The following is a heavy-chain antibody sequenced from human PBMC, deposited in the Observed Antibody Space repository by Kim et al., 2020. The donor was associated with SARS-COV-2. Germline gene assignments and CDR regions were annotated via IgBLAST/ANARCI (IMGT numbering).Heavy chain of an antibody. CDR1: GFTFSSYA. J-gene: IGHJ3*02. CDR3: AKGRVVVTAKDAFDI. D-gene: IGHD2-21*02. V-gene: IGHV3-33*06. Sequence: GGSLRLSCAASGFTFSSYAMHWVRQAPGKGLEWVAVIWYDGSNKYYADSVKGRFTISRDNSKNTLYLQMNSLRAEDTAVYYCAKGRVVVTAKDAFDIWGQGTMVTVSS. CDR2: IWYDGSNK.